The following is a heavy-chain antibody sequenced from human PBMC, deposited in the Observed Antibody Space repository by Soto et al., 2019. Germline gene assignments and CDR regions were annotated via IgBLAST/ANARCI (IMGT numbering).Heavy chain of an antibody. CDR3: ASGPSDILTGTEQNYYYYYGMDV. CDR1: GGTFSSYA. Sequence: ASVKVSCKASGGTFSSYAISWVRQAPGQGLEWMGGIIPIFGTANYAQKFQGRVTITADESTSTAYMELSSLRSEDTAVYYCASGPSDILTGTEQNYYYYYGMDVWGQGTTVTVSS. D-gene: IGHD3-9*01. V-gene: IGHV1-69*13. CDR2: IIPIFGTA. J-gene: IGHJ6*02.